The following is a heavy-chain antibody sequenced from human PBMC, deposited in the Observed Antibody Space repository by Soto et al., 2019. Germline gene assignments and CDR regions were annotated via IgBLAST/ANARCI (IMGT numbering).Heavy chain of an antibody. CDR2: ISAYNGNT. J-gene: IGHJ5*02. D-gene: IGHD6-19*01. Sequence: ASVKVSCKASGYTFTSYGISWVRQAPGQGLEWMGWISAYNGNTNYAQKLQGRVTMTTDTSTSTAYMELRSLRSDDTAVYYCARDPRGKKYSSGWLNWFDPWGQGTLVTVSS. V-gene: IGHV1-18*01. CDR3: ARDPRGKKYSSGWLNWFDP. CDR1: GYTFTSYG.